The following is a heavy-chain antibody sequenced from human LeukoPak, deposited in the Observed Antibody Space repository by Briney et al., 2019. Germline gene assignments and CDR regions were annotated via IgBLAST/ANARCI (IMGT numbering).Heavy chain of an antibody. CDR3: APPPYYYEANGYSVA. D-gene: IGHD3-22*01. CDR2: INHSGST. Sequence: SETLSLTCAVYGGSFIGFHWNWIRQPPGKGLEGIGDINHSGSTNYNPSLTSGGTISLDPSKNQFSLTLSSVTAADTAVYYCAPPPYYYEANGYSVAWGQGTLVTVSS. J-gene: IGHJ5*02. V-gene: IGHV4-34*01. CDR1: GGSFIGFH.